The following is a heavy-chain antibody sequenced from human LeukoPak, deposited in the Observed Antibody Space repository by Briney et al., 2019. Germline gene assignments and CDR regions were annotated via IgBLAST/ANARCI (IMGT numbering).Heavy chain of an antibody. CDR1: GFTFSSYA. CDR3: AKNKGATSSSIDY. J-gene: IGHJ4*02. D-gene: IGHD1-26*01. V-gene: IGHV3-23*01. CDR2: ISGSGGST. Sequence: HPGGSLRLSCAASGFTFSSYAMSWVRQAPGKGLEWVSGISGSGGSTYYADSVKGRFTISRDNSKNTLYLEMNSLRAEDTAVYYCAKNKGATSSSIDYWGQGTLVTVSS.